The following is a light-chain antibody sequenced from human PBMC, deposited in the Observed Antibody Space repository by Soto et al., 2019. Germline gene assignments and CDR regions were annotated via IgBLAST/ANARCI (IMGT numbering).Light chain of an antibody. CDR3: QQRSNWPWTT. Sequence: EIVLTQSPATLSLSPGESATLSCRASESVSIYISWYQQKPAQAPRLLIYDASNRATGIPTRFSGSGSGTDFRLTISSPEPEDFAVYYCQQRSNWPWTTFGQGTRVELK. V-gene: IGKV3-11*01. CDR1: ESVSIY. J-gene: IGKJ1*01. CDR2: DAS.